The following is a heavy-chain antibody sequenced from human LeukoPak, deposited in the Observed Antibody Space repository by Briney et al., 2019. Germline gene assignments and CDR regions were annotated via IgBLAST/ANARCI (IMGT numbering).Heavy chain of an antibody. V-gene: IGHV3-23*01. CDR1: GFTFSSYA. J-gene: IGHJ4*02. Sequence: PGGSLRLSCAASGFTFSSYAMSWVRQAPGKGLEWVSSISDSGGSTYYADSVKGRFTISRDNSKNTLYLQMNSLRAEDTAVYYCAKEVHGDYGASVADYFDYWGQGTLVTVSS. CDR2: ISDSGGST. D-gene: IGHD4-17*01. CDR3: AKEVHGDYGASVADYFDY.